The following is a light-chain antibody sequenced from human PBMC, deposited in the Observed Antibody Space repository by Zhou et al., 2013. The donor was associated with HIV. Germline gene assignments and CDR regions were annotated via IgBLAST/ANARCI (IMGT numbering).Light chain of an antibody. CDR2: ASS. J-gene: IGKJ1*01. CDR3: QQSYGTPRT. CDR1: QNITTF. V-gene: IGKV1-39*01. Sequence: DIQLAQSPSYLPASAGDRVTISCRASQNITTFLNWYQHRPGSAPRLLVYASSTLPSGVPSRFSGSGSGLEFSLTINGLQPDDFATYYCQQSYGTPRTFGQGTRVDI.